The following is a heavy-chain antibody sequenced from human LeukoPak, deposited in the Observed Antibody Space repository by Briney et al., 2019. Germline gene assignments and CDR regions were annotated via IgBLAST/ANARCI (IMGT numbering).Heavy chain of an antibody. Sequence: GESLKISCKASGYSFANYWIAWVRQMPGRGLECVGIVYPGDSDTRNSPSFQGHVTISADKSTSTAYLQWSSLQVSDTAIYYCARLMSTSSSGFDYWGQGALVTVSS. CDR2: VYPGDSDT. CDR1: GYSFANYW. J-gene: IGHJ4*02. CDR3: ARLMSTSSSGFDY. D-gene: IGHD2-2*01. V-gene: IGHV5-51*01.